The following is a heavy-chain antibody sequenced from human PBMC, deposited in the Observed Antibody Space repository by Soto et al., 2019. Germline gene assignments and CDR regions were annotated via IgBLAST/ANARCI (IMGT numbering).Heavy chain of an antibody. CDR1: GYTFTSYY. D-gene: IGHD3-9*01. CDR2: INPSGGST. V-gene: IGHV1-46*03. CDR3: AREYYDILTGSSPYYYGMDV. J-gene: IGHJ6*02. Sequence: GASVKVSCKASGYTFTSYYMHWVRQAPGQGLEWMGIINPSGGSTSYAQKFQGRVTMTRDTSTSTVYMELSSLRSEDTAVYYCAREYYDILTGSSPYYYGMDVWGQGTTVTVSS.